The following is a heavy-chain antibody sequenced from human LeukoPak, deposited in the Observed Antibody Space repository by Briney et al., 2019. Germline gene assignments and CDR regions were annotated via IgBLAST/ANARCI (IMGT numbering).Heavy chain of an antibody. J-gene: IGHJ4*02. CDR2: IKQDGSEK. D-gene: IGHD4/OR15-4a*01. Sequence: PGGSLRLSCAASGFTFSSYWMSWVRQAPGKGLEWVANIKQDGSEKYYVDSVKGRFTISRDNAKNSLYLQMNSLRAEDTAVYYCARDPVMTMVAPDYWGQGTLVTVSS. CDR1: GFTFSSYW. V-gene: IGHV3-7*01. CDR3: ARDPVMTMVAPDY.